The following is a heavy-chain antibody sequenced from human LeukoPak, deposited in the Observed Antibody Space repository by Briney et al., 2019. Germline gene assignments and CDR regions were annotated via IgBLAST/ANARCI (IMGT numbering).Heavy chain of an antibody. J-gene: IGHJ4*02. CDR2: ISYDGSER. CDR1: GFTFSHYA. V-gene: IGHV3-30-3*01. Sequence: PGGSLRLSCAASGFTFSHYAPHWGRQAPGKGLERGSDISYDGSERNYADTLKGRCTLSRDSSKNTLFLRLYSLRAEDTALYYCGREYCGSWYCVVHGGQGTLTTVSS. CDR3: GREYCGSWYCVVH. D-gene: IGHD6-13*01.